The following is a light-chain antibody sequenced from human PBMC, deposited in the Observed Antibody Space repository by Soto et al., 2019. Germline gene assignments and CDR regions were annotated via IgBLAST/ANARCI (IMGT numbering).Light chain of an antibody. Sequence: EIVWTQSPGTLSLSPGERATLSCRTSQTLSSSFLAWYKQTPGQAPRLLIYDTSTRAIDIPDRFSGSGSGTDFTLTISRLEPEDFAVYYCQQYGYLGTFGQGTKLDIK. CDR3: QQYGYLGT. J-gene: IGKJ1*01. CDR2: DTS. CDR1: QTLSSSF. V-gene: IGKV3-20*01.